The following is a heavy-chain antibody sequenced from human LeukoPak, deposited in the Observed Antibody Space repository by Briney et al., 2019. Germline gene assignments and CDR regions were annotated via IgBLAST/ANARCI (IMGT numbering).Heavy chain of an antibody. CDR1: GFSFGNYA. V-gene: IGHV3-23*01. Sequence: QSGGSLRLSRAVSGFSFGNYAMTWVRQAPGKGLEWLSSITATDGRTFYAESVKGRFTISRDNSRNTLYLQMNSLRAEDTAVYYCAKDDVAYCDPDCYWGAYWGQGTLVTVSS. D-gene: IGHD2-21*02. J-gene: IGHJ4*02. CDR2: ITATDGRT. CDR3: AKDDVAYCDPDCYWGAY.